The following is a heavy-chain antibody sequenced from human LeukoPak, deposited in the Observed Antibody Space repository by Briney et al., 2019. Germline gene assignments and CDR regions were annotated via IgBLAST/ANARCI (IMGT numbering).Heavy chain of an antibody. Sequence: SETLSLTCAVYGGSFSGYYWSWIRQPPGKGLEWIGEINHSGSTNYNPSLKSRVTISVDTSKNQFSLKLSSVTAADTAVYYCARHERYCSSTSCSNWFDPWGQGTLVTVSS. CDR2: INHSGST. D-gene: IGHD2-2*01. J-gene: IGHJ5*02. CDR1: GGSFSGYY. CDR3: ARHERYCSSTSCSNWFDP. V-gene: IGHV4-34*01.